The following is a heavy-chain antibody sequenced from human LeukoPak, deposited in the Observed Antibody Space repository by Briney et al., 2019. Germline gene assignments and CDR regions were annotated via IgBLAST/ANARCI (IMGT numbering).Heavy chain of an antibody. CDR1: GFTFSSYW. CDR2: IKQDGSEK. V-gene: IGHV3-7*01. Sequence: GGSLRLSCAASGFTFSSYWMSWVRQAPGKGLEWVANIKQDGSEKYYVDSVKGRFAISRDNAKNSLYLQMNSLRAEDTAVYYCARDSAKYSSSWKPDLLLDYWGQGTLVTVSS. CDR3: ARDSAKYSSSWKPDLLLDY. J-gene: IGHJ4*02. D-gene: IGHD6-13*01.